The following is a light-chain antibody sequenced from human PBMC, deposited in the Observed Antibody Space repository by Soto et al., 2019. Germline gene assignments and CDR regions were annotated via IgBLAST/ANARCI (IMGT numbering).Light chain of an antibody. Sequence: DIQLTQSPSFLSASVGDRVTITCRASQGISSYLAWYQQKPGKAPKLLIYAASTLQSGVPSRFSGSGSGTDFTLTISSLQAEDVAVYYCHQYYSTPQTFGQGTKVEIK. CDR3: HQYYSTPQT. CDR1: QGISSY. V-gene: IGKV1-9*01. J-gene: IGKJ1*01. CDR2: AAS.